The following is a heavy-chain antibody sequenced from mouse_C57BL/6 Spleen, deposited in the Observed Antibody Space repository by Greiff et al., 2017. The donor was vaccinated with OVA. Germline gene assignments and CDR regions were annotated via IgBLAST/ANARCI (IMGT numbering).Heavy chain of an antibody. D-gene: IGHD1-2*01. J-gene: IGHJ2*01. CDR1: GYSFTGYF. CDR2: INPYNGDT. Sequence: VQLKQSGPELVKPGDSVKISCKASGYSFTGYFMNWVMQSHGKSLEWIGRINPYNGDTFYNQKFKGKATLTVDKSSSTAHMELRSLTSEDSAVYYCAREGASTAPFDYWGQGTTLTVSS. V-gene: IGHV1-20*01. CDR3: AREGASTAPFDY.